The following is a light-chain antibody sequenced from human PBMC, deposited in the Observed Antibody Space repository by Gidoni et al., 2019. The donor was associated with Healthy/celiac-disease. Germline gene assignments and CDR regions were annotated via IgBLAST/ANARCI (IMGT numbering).Light chain of an antibody. CDR3: QQSYSTPST. CDR1: QSISSY. CDR2: AAS. V-gene: IGKV1-39*01. J-gene: IGKJ1*01. Sequence: DIQMTQYPSSLSASVGDRVTITCRASQSISSYLNWYQQKPGKAPNLLIYAASSLQSGVPSRCIGSGSGTDFTLTISSLQPEDFATYYCQQSYSTPSTFGQGTKVEIK.